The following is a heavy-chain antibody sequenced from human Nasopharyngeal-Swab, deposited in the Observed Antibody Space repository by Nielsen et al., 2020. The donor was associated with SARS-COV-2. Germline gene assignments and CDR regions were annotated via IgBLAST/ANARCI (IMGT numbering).Heavy chain of an antibody. D-gene: IGHD3-10*01. Sequence: SETLSLTCTVSGGSVTNYYWSWIRQAPGKGLEWIGYIYNRGSTNYNPSLRSRVTISADTSNTQFSLKLISVTAEDTAVYYCARGGSAALGGWFDPWGHGILVTVSS. CDR3: ARGGSAALGGWFDP. CDR2: IYNRGST. V-gene: IGHV4-59*02. J-gene: IGHJ5*02. CDR1: GGSVTNYY.